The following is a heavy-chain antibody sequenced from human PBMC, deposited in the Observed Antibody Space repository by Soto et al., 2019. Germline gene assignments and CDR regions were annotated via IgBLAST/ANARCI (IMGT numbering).Heavy chain of an antibody. D-gene: IGHD3-16*02. CDR3: ARAGDYVWGSYRPNDAFDI. CDR1: GGSISSGGYS. Sequence: PSETLSLTCAVSGGSISSGGYSWSWIRQPPGKGLEWIGYIYHSGSTYYNPSLKSRVTISVDRSKNQFSLKMSSVTAADTAVYYCARAGDYVWGSYRPNDAFDIWGQGTMVT. J-gene: IGHJ3*02. CDR2: IYHSGST. V-gene: IGHV4-30-2*01.